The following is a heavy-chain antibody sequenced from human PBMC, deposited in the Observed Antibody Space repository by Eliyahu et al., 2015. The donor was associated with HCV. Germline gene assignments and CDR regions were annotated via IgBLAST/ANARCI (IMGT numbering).Heavy chain of an antibody. J-gene: IGHJ5*02. V-gene: IGHV3-23*04. CDR1: GFPFXSYA. D-gene: IGHD5-12*01. CDR3: AKAMYSGYDFYWFDP. CDR2: ISVIDGST. Sequence: EVQLVESGGGLVQPGGSLRLSCAASGFPFXSYAMGWVRQAPGKGLEWVSVISVIDGSTHYADSVKGRFTISRDNSKNTLYMQMNSLRAEDTAVYYCAKAMYSGYDFYWFDPWGQGTLVTVSS.